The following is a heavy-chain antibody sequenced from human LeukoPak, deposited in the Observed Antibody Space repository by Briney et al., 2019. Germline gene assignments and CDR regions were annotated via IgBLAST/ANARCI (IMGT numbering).Heavy chain of an antibody. CDR2: ISSSSSYT. J-gene: IGHJ5*02. CDR1: EFTFSDYY. Sequence: GGSLRLSCAASEFTFSDYYMSWIRQAPGKGLEWVSYISSSSSYTNYADSVKGRFTISRDNAKNSLYLQMNRLRAEDTAVYYCARVCGYCSGGSCYRSWFDPWGQGTLVTVPS. V-gene: IGHV3-11*06. CDR3: ARVCGYCSGGSCYRSWFDP. D-gene: IGHD2-15*01.